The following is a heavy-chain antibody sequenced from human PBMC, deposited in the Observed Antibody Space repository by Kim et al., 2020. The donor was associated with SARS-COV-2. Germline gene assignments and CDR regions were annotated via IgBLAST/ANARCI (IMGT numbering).Heavy chain of an antibody. D-gene: IGHD5-12*01. CDR1: GDAVSSGGYI. CDR2: LYNSGGT. V-gene: IGHV4-61*08. J-gene: IGHJ5*01. CDR3: ARVGTVATIPYNDS. Sequence: SETLSLTCTVSGDAVSSGGYIWSWIWQPPGKGLEWIGCLYNSGGTNNNPSLKSRVTMSLDTSKNQFSLKLTSVTAADTAMYYCARVGTVATIPYNDSWGRGTLVTVSS.